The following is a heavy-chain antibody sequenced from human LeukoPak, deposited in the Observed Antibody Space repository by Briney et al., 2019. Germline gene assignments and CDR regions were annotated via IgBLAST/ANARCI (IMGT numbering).Heavy chain of an antibody. V-gene: IGHV4-59*01. Sequence: SETLSLTCSVSGASFSTNYWSWIRQPPGRGLEWIGYVFDSGSTNYNPSLKSRVAISVDTSTKQFSLRLSSVTAADTAVYYCARLYQQSKWKYYYYYMDVWGKGTAVTVSS. D-gene: IGHD1-1*01. CDR2: VFDSGST. CDR3: ARLYQQSKWKYYYYYMDV. J-gene: IGHJ6*03. CDR1: GASFSTNY.